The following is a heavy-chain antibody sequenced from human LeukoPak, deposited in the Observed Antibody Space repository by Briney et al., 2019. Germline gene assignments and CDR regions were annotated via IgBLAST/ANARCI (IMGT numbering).Heavy chain of an antibody. CDR2: ISSSSSYI. CDR1: GFTFSSYS. CDR3: AREKEAAAAFDI. V-gene: IGHV3-21*01. Sequence: PGGSLRLSCAASGFTFSSYSMNWVRQAPGKGLEWVSSISSSSSYIYYADSVKGRFTISRDNAKNSLYLQMNSLRAEDTAVYYCAREKEAAAAFDIWGQGTMVTVSS. J-gene: IGHJ3*02. D-gene: IGHD6-13*01.